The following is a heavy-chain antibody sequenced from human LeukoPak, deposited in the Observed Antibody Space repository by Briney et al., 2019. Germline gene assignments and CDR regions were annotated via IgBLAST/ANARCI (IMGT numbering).Heavy chain of an antibody. Sequence: PSETLSLTCTVSGGSMSPFYWSWIRQSPGKGLEWSGSIYYSGGTNYNPSLKSRVTISVDTSKNQFSLELRFVTAADTAVYYCAVNSTKHTCDIWGQGTMVTVSS. J-gene: IGHJ3*02. V-gene: IGHV4-59*08. CDR3: AVNSTKHTCDI. CDR1: GGSMSPFY. D-gene: IGHD1-1*01. CDR2: IYYSGGT.